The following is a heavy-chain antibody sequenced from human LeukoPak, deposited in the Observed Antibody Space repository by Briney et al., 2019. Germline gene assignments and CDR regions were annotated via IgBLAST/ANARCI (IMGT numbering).Heavy chain of an antibody. CDR2: ISYSGGT. CDR3: ARGGYCSGGSCYPRYNWFDP. J-gene: IGHJ5*02. D-gene: IGHD2-15*01. Sequence: SETLSLTGIVSGGSMSSYFWSWIRQPPGKGLEWIGYISYSGGTDYNPSLKSRVTISVDKSKNQFSLKLSSVIAADTAVYYCARGGYCSGGSCYPRYNWFDPWGQGTLVTVSS. CDR1: GGSMSSYF. V-gene: IGHV4-59*12.